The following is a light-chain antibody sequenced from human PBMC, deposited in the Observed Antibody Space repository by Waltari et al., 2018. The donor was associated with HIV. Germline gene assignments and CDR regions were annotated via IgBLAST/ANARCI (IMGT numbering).Light chain of an antibody. Sequence: FMLTQPHSMSESPGRTVTISCTRSSGNIASNSVQWYQQRPGSAPSTVIYEDTQRPSGVPERFSGSLDSSSNSASLTISGLRSEDEADYYCQSYDTSNHLIFGGGTKLTVL. J-gene: IGLJ2*01. CDR3: QSYDTSNHLI. CDR1: SGNIASNS. CDR2: EDT. V-gene: IGLV6-57*04.